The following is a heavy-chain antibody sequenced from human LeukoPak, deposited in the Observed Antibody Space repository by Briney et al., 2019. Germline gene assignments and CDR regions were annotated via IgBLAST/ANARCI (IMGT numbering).Heavy chain of an antibody. J-gene: IGHJ3*01. Sequence: GGSLRVSCAASGFTFSSHWMHWVRQAPGKGPVWVSRINRDGSGTGYADSVKGRFTISRDNAKSTLYLEMNNLRGEDMAVYFCARAGEGLQAYGFDLWGQGTMLAVSS. CDR1: GFTFSSHW. V-gene: IGHV3-74*01. CDR2: INRDGSGT. D-gene: IGHD5-24*01. CDR3: ARAGEGLQAYGFDL.